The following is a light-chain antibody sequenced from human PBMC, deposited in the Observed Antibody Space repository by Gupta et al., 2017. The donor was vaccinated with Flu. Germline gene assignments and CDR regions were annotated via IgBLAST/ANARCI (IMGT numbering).Light chain of an antibody. CDR2: HIN. CDR3: CVIGVAGRWI. V-gene: IGLV2-11*01. Sequence: QSPLTQPRSVHGSPGPSATMSCIGAAGYVANCDFLSWYHLRPGNAPHLIISHINQRTAGVSVRFSASKAGHTAVLTISGLKGVDEGDYYCCVIGVAGRWIFGVGTKVTVL. J-gene: IGLJ3*02. CDR1: AGYVANCDF.